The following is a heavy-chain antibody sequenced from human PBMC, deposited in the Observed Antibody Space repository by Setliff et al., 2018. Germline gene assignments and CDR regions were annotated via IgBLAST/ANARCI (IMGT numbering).Heavy chain of an antibody. D-gene: IGHD7-27*01. CDR1: GGSFTTYY. J-gene: IGHJ4*02. V-gene: IGHV4-59*01. Sequence: SETLSLTCTVSGGSFTTYYWSWIRQSPGKGLEWIGYIFYSGSTNYKPSLKSRVTISVDTSKNQFSLKLSSVTAADTAVYYCARDHGNWGFDYWGQGTLVTVSS. CDR2: IFYSGST. CDR3: ARDHGNWGFDY.